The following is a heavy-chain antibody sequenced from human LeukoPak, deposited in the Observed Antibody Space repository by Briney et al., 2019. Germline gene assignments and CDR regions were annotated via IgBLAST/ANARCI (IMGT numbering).Heavy chain of an antibody. CDR1: GFTFSTYW. D-gene: IGHD6-19*01. CDR3: TRNSGWHRLDY. V-gene: IGHV3-7*01. Sequence: GGSLRLSCTASGFTFSTYWMTWVRQAPGKGLEWVANIKEDGSQIGYGDAVKGRFTISRDNAKNSLFLQMNRLRADDMAVYYCTRNSGWHRLDYWGQGTLSPSPQ. CDR2: IKEDGSQI. J-gene: IGHJ4*02.